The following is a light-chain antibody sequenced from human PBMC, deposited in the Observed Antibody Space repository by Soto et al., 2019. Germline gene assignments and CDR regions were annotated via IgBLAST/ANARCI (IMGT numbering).Light chain of an antibody. J-gene: IGKJ5*01. V-gene: IGKV1-39*01. CDR2: AAS. CDR3: QQTYRIPPT. CDR1: QSINSY. Sequence: DIQMTQSPASLSASIGNRVTITCRASQSINSYLNWYQQKPGKAPNLLIYAASSLQSGVPPRFSGSGSGTGFTLTISSLHAEAFALHYCQQTYRIPPTFGQGTRLDIK.